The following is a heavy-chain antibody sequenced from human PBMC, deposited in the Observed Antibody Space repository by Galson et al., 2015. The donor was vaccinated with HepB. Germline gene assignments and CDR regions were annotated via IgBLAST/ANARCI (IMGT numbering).Heavy chain of an antibody. CDR3: AREFTMVRGVSYFDY. V-gene: IGHV4-59*12. J-gene: IGHJ4*02. D-gene: IGHD3-10*01. CDR1: GGSISSYY. CDR2: IYHSGST. Sequence: QVQLQESGPGLVKPSETLSLTCTVSGGSISSYYWSWIRQPPGKGLEWIGYIYHSGSTYYNPSLKSRVTISVDRSKNQFSLKLSSVTAADTAVYYCAREFTMVRGVSYFDYWGQGTLVTVSS.